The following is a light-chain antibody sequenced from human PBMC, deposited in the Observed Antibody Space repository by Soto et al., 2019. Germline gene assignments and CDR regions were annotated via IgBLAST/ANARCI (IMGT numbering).Light chain of an antibody. V-gene: IGKV3-20*01. CDR3: QQYGSTPPT. CDR2: GAS. Sequence: EIVLTQSPGTLSVSPGERVTLSCRASQNVSSGYLAWYQQKPGQAPRLLIYGASTRAAGIPDRFSGNGSGTDFALTLSRLEPEDFVVYHCQQYGSTPPTFGPGPRWIS. CDR1: QNVSSGY. J-gene: IGKJ3*01.